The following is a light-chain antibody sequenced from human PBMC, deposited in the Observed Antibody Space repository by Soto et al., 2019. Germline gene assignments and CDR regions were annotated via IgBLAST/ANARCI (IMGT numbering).Light chain of an antibody. CDR2: DVS. CDR1: SSDVGGYNY. V-gene: IGLV2-14*01. CDR3: SSYKSSSTL. J-gene: IGLJ2*01. Sequence: QSALTQPASVSGSPGQSITISCTGTSSDVGGYNYVSWYQQHPGKAPKLMIYDVSNRPSGVSNRFSGSKSGNTASLTISGLQAEDEADYYCSSYKSSSTLFGGGTQLPS.